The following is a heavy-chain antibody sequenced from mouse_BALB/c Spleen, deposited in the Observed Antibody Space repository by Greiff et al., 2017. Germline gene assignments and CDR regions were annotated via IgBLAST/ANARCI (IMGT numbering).Heavy chain of an antibody. J-gene: IGHJ4*01. CDR1: GFTFSSYA. Sequence: EVKVEESGGGLVKPGGSLKLSCAASGFTFSSYAMSWVRQTPEKRLEWVASISSGGSTYYPDSVKGRFTISRDNARNILYLQMSSLRSEDTAMYYCAKVSPVVARMDYWGQGTSVTVSS. V-gene: IGHV5-6-5*01. D-gene: IGHD1-1*01. CDR2: ISSGGST. CDR3: AKVSPVVARMDY.